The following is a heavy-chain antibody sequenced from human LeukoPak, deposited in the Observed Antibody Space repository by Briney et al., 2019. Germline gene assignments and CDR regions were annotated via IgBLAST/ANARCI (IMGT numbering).Heavy chain of an antibody. CDR3: ARQRNRSPGITMVRGVIEELDYFDY. J-gene: IGHJ4*02. CDR1: GGSISSYY. CDR2: IYYSGST. V-gene: IGHV4-59*08. D-gene: IGHD3-10*01. Sequence: PSETLSLTCTVSGGSISSYYWSWIRQPPGKGLEWIGYIYYSGSTNYNPSLKSRVTISVDTSKNQFSLKLSSVTAADTAVYYCARQRNRSPGITMVRGVIEELDYFDYWGQGTLVTVSS.